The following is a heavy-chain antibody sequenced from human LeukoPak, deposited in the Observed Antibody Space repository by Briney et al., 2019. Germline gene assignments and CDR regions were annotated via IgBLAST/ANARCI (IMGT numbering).Heavy chain of an antibody. CDR2: IYYSGST. CDR3: ARHSGSYSSFFDY. J-gene: IGHJ4*02. D-gene: IGHD1-26*01. V-gene: IGHV4-39*07. CDR1: GGSISSSSYY. Sequence: SETLSLTCTVSGGSISSSSYYWGWIRQPPGKGLEWIGSIYYSGSTYYNPSLKSRVTISVDTSKNQFSLKLSSVTAADTAVYYCARHSGSYSSFFDYWGQGTLVTVSS.